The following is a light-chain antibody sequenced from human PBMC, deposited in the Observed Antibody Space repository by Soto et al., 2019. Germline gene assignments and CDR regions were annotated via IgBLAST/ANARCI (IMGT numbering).Light chain of an antibody. CDR3: QQYETFSGT. CDR1: QSVSGW. V-gene: IGKV1-5*01. J-gene: IGKJ1*01. Sequence: IKMNQSPSTLSAKVGDTVTVTCRASQSVSGWLAWYQQKPGEAPKLLIYDASALPRGVPSRFSGSGSGTKFTLTIASLQPDDFATYYCQQYETFSGTFGPGTKVDVK. CDR2: DAS.